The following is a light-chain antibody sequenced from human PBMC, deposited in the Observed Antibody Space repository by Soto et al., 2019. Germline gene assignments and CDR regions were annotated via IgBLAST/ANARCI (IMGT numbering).Light chain of an antibody. CDR2: EVS. CDR3: TSYTSSSTWV. V-gene: IGLV2-14*01. J-gene: IGLJ3*02. Sequence: QSVLTQPASVSGSPGQSITISCTGTTSDVGGYNYVSWFQQYPGKAPKLKIYEVSNRPSGVSNRFSGSKSGNTASLTISDLQAEDEADYYCTSYTSSSTWVFGGVTKLTVL. CDR1: TSDVGGYNY.